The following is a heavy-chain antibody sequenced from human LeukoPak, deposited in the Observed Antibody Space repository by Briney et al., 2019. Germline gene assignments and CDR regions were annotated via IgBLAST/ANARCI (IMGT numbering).Heavy chain of an antibody. D-gene: IGHD3-22*01. CDR2: IYYSGST. J-gene: IGHJ1*01. Sequence: SETLSLTCTVSGGSISSYYWSWIRQPPGKGLEWIGYIYYSGSTNYNPSLKSRVTISVDTSKNQFSLKLSSVTAADTAVYYCASLSYYYDSSGNRYFQHWGQGTLVTVSS. CDR1: GGSISSYY. V-gene: IGHV4-59*01. CDR3: ASLSYYYDSSGNRYFQH.